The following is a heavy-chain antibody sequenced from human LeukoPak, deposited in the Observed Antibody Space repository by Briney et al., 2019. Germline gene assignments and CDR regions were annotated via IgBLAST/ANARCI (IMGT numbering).Heavy chain of an antibody. J-gene: IGHJ4*02. Sequence: PGRSLRLSCAASGFTFSSYGMHWVRQAPGKGLEWVAVIWYDGSNKYYADSVKGRFTISRDNSKNTLYLQMNSLRAEDTAVYYCARARIAAAGTSYYFDYWGQGTLVTVSS. CDR3: ARARIAAAGTSYYFDY. CDR1: GFTFSSYG. V-gene: IGHV3-33*01. D-gene: IGHD6-13*01. CDR2: IWYDGSNK.